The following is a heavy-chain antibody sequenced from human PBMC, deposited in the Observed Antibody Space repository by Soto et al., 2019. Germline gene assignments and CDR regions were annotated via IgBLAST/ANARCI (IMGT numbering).Heavy chain of an antibody. CDR1: GGSITGYY. CDR2: VYSSGST. V-gene: IGHV4-4*07. Sequence: SETLSLTCTVSGGSITGYYWTWIRQPAGKGLEWIGRVYSSGSTNYNPSLKSRVTMSVDASKNQFSLKLHSVTAAGTAVYYCARDVDYNNWVLYYWGQGSLVTVSS. J-gene: IGHJ4*02. CDR3: ARDVDYNNWVLYY. D-gene: IGHD1-1*01.